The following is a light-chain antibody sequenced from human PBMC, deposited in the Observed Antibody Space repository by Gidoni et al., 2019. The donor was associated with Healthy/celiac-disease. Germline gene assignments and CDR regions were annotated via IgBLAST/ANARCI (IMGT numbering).Light chain of an antibody. CDR2: AAS. V-gene: IGKV1-27*01. CDR1: QGISNY. Sequence: DIQMTQSPSSLSASVGDRVTITCRASQGISNYLAWYQQKPRNVPKLLIYAASTLQSGVPSRFSGSGSGTDFTLTISSLQPEDVATYYCQKYNSAPPFTFGPGTKVDIK. CDR3: QKYNSAPPFT. J-gene: IGKJ3*01.